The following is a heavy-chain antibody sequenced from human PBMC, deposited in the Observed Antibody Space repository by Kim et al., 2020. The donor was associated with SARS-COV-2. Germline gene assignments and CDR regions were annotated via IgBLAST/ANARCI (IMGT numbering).Heavy chain of an antibody. CDR1: GFTFSNYP. D-gene: IGHD1-7*01. Sequence: GGSLRLSCVASGFTFSNYPMNWLRQVPGKGLAWVSGVSGSGGSTFYADSLEGQFTVSRDNSKNTVFLQMNSLRADDMARYYCASGKIRTSRLYDLWG. CDR3: ASGKIRTSRLYDL. J-gene: IGHJ3*01. CDR2: VSGSGGST. V-gene: IGHV3-23*01.